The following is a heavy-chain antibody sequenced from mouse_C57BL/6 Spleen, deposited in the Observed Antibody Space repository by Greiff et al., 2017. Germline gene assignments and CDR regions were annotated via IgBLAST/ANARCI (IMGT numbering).Heavy chain of an antibody. CDR1: GYTFTSYW. Sequence: QVQLQQPGAELVKPGASVKLSCKASGYTFTSYWMHWVKQRPGQGLEWIGMIHPNSGSTNYNEKFKSKATLTVDKSSSTAYMQLSSLTSEDSAVXYCARYGTVVQYYFDYWGQGTTLTVSS. J-gene: IGHJ2*01. CDR3: ARYGTVVQYYFDY. CDR2: IHPNSGST. V-gene: IGHV1-64*01. D-gene: IGHD1-1*01.